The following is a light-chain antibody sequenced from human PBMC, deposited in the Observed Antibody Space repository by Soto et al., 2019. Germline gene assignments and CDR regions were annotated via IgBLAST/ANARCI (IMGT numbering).Light chain of an antibody. J-gene: IGKJ4*01. CDR1: QSVSDN. CDR3: QQYNNWPPLT. CDR2: GAS. Sequence: EIVMTQSPATLSVSPGERAILSCRASQSVSDNLAWYQQKPGQAPRLLIFGASTRATGIPVRFSGSGSGTDFTLTISSLQSEDVAAYYCQQYNNWPPLTFGGGTKVDIK. V-gene: IGKV3-15*01.